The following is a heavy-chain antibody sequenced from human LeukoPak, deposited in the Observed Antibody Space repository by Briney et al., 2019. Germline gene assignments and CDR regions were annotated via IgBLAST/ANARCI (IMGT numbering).Heavy chain of an antibody. V-gene: IGHV1-46*01. Sequence: ASVKVSCKASGGTLSSYAITWVRQAPGQGLEWMGIINPSGGSTSYAQKFQGRVTMTRDTSTSTVYMELSSLRSEDTAVYYCARDSAAMVTFVCDYWGQGTLVTVSS. CDR3: ARDSAAMVTFVCDY. CDR1: GGTLSSYA. CDR2: INPSGGST. D-gene: IGHD5-18*01. J-gene: IGHJ4*02.